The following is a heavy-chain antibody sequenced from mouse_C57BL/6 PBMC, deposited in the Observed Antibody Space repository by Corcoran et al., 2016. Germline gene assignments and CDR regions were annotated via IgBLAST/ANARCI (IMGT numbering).Heavy chain of an antibody. Sequence: DVQLQQSGPPLVKPGASVKISCTAPGYTLTDYYMNWVKQSNGKSLEWIGDINPNNGGTSYNQKFKGKAKLTVDKSSSTAYMELRSLTSEDSAFYYCARSADYSNYFDYWGQGTTLTVSS. CDR2: INPNNGGT. J-gene: IGHJ2*01. D-gene: IGHD2-5*01. CDR3: ARSADYSNYFDY. V-gene: IGHV1-26*01. CDR1: GYTLTDYY.